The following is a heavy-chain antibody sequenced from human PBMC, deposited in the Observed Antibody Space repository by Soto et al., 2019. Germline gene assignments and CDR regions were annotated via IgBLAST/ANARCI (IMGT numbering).Heavy chain of an antibody. V-gene: IGHV1-2*04. CDR2: INPNSGGT. D-gene: IGHD4-17*01. CDR3: ARAPTDYREAGWFDP. CDR1: GYTFTGYY. J-gene: IGHJ5*02. Sequence: RASVKVSCKASGYTFTGYYMHWVRQAPGQGLEWMGWINPNSGGTNYAQKFQGWVTMTRDTSISTAYMELSRLRSDDTAVYYCARAPTDYREAGWFDPWGQGTLVTVSS.